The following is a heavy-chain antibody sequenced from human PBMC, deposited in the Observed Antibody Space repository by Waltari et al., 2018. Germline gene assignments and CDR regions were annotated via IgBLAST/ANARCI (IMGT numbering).Heavy chain of an antibody. V-gene: IGHV3-11*04. CDR3: ASGGYYATFDY. Sequence: SCAASGFTFSDYYMRWIRQAPGKGLEWVSYISSSGSTIYYADSVKGRFTISRDNAKNSLYLQMNSLRAEDTAVYYCASGGYYATFDYWGQGTLVTVSS. CDR1: GFTFSDYY. D-gene: IGHD3-3*01. J-gene: IGHJ4*02. CDR2: ISSSGSTI.